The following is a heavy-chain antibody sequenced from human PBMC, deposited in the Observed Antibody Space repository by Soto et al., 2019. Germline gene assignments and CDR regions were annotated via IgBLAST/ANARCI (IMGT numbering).Heavy chain of an antibody. Sequence: ASVKVSCKASGYTFTSYGISWVRQAPGQGLEWMGWISAYNGNTNYAQKLQGRVTMTTDTSTSTAYMELRSLRSDDTAVYYCAREKKSITIFGVVTASGYMDVWGKGTTVTVS. CDR3: AREKKSITIFGVVTASGYMDV. CDR2: ISAYNGNT. CDR1: GYTFTSYG. V-gene: IGHV1-18*01. D-gene: IGHD3-3*01. J-gene: IGHJ6*03.